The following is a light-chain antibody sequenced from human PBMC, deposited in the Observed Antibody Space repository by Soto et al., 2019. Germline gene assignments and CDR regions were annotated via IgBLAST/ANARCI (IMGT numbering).Light chain of an antibody. Sequence: QSVLTQPPSVSGAPGQRVTISCTGSSSNIGAGYDVHWYQQLPGTAPKLLIYGNSNRPSGVPDRFSGSKSGTSASLAITGLQAEDEADYYCQVWDSSSDHREVFGGGTKLTVL. CDR1: SSNIGAGYD. J-gene: IGLJ2*01. CDR3: QVWDSSSDHREV. CDR2: GNS. V-gene: IGLV1-40*01.